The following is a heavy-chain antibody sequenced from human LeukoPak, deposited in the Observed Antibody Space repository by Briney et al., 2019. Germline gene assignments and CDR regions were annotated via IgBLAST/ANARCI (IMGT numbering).Heavy chain of an antibody. CDR2: IYPGYSDT. D-gene: IGHD6-13*01. Sequence: GESLKISCKGSGYTFTSYWIGWVRQMPGKGLEWMGVIYPGYSDTRYSPSFQGQVTISADKSISTAYMQWSSLKASDTAMYYCARQGYTATRSFAYWGQGTLVTVSS. CDR1: GYTFTSYW. V-gene: IGHV5-51*01. CDR3: ARQGYTATRSFAY. J-gene: IGHJ4*02.